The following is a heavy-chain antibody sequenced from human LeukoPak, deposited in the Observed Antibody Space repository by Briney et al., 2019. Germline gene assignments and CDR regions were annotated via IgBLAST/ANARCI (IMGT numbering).Heavy chain of an antibody. CDR1: GFTSSSYA. V-gene: IGHV3-23*01. Sequence: RGSLSPSCAASGFTSSSYAMGWVRQAPGKGLEWGSAISGSGGSTYYADSVKGRLTISRETSKNTLYLQMNSLRAEDTAVYYCAKTLVRRVIITSPFDYWGQGTLVTVSS. CDR3: AKTLVRRVIITSPFDY. D-gene: IGHD3-10*01. CDR2: ISGSGGST. J-gene: IGHJ4*02.